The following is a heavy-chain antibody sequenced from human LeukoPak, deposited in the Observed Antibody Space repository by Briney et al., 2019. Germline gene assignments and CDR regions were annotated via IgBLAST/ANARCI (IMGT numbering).Heavy chain of an antibody. Sequence: GGSLRLSCAASGFTFDDYAMHWVRQAPGKGLEWVSLISWDGGSTYYADSVKGRFTISRDNAKNTLYLQMNSLRAEDTAVYYCAREGDGYNTDYWGQGTLVTVSS. CDR2: ISWDGGST. CDR3: AREGDGYNTDY. D-gene: IGHD5-24*01. J-gene: IGHJ4*02. V-gene: IGHV3-43D*03. CDR1: GFTFDDYA.